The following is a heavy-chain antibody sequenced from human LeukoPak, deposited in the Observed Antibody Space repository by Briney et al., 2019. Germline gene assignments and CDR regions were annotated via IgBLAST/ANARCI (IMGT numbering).Heavy chain of an antibody. J-gene: IGHJ2*01. CDR2: VYNSGDT. Sequence: SETPSLTCTVSGGSTSSDYWSWIRQSPGKGLEWVGYVYNSGDTGKNPSLKSRVTILLDTSKNQCSLKLTPVSAADTAVYYCARLKLGAYFDLWGRGTLVTVSS. D-gene: IGHD3-16*01. CDR3: ARLKLGAYFDL. CDR1: GGSTSSDY. V-gene: IGHV4-59*08.